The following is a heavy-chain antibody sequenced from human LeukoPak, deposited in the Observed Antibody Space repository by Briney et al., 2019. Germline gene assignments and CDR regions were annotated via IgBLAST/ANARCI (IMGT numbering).Heavy chain of an antibody. Sequence: SETLSLTCTVSGGSISSGSYYWSWIRQPPGKGLEWIGSIYYSGSTYYNPSLKSRVTISVDTSKNQFSLKLSSVTAADTAVYYCARGAYDFWSGYYYPGYYYYMDVWGKGTTVTVSS. CDR3: ARGAYDFWSGYYYPGYYYYMDV. V-gene: IGHV4-39*07. J-gene: IGHJ6*03. D-gene: IGHD3-3*01. CDR2: IYYSGST. CDR1: GGSISSGSYY.